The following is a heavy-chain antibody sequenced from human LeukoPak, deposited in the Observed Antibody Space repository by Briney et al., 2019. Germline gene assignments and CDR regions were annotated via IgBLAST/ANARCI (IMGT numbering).Heavy chain of an antibody. CDR1: GYSISSGYY. CDR3: AGEDYFDTSGYASWRFDI. J-gene: IGHJ3*02. CDR2: IYHSGST. Sequence: SETLSLTCTVSGYSISSGYYWGWIRQPPGKGLEWIGSIYHSGSTYYNPSLKSRVTISVDTSKNQFSLKLSSVTTADTAVYYCAGEDYFDTSGYASWRFDIWGQGTMVTVSS. D-gene: IGHD3-22*01. V-gene: IGHV4-38-2*02.